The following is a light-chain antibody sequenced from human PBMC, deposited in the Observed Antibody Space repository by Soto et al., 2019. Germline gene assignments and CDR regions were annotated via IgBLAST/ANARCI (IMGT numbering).Light chain of an antibody. Sequence: EIVMTQSPATLAVSPGESATLSCSASQTVSSNFAWFQQKPGQAPRLLIYGASTRAIGIPARFSGSGSGTEFTLTISSLQSEDFAIYYCQQYDTWPPFTFGQGTKLEIK. CDR2: GAS. V-gene: IGKV3-15*01. CDR3: QQYDTWPPFT. J-gene: IGKJ2*01. CDR1: QTVSSN.